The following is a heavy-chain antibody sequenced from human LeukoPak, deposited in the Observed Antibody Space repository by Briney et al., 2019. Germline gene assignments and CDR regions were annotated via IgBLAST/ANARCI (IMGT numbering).Heavy chain of an antibody. CDR1: GYTFTNYD. D-gene: IGHD3-3*01. CDR2: MNPNSGNK. CDR3: ARGQVRILEWLEDY. V-gene: IGHV1-8*03. Sequence: ASVKVSCKASGYTFTNYDINWVRQATGQGLEWMGWMNPNSGNKGYVQNFQGRVTITGNTSISTVYMELSSLRYEDTAVYYCARGQVRILEWLEDYWGQGTLVTVSS. J-gene: IGHJ4*02.